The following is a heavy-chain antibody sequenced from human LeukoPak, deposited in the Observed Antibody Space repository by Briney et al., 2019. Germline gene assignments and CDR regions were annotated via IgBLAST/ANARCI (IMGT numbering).Heavy chain of an antibody. Sequence: GGSLRLSCAASGFTFSSYWMSWVRQAPGKGLEWVANIKQDGSEKYYVDSVKGRFTISRDNAKNSLYLQMNSLRAEDTAVYYCARDFVYYGSGMGNYGMDVWGQGTTVTVSS. V-gene: IGHV3-7*01. CDR3: ARDFVYYGSGMGNYGMDV. CDR1: GFTFSSYW. D-gene: IGHD3-10*01. CDR2: IKQDGSEK. J-gene: IGHJ6*02.